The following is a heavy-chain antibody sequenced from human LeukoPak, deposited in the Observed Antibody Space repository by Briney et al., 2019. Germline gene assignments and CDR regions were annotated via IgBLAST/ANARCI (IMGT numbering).Heavy chain of an antibody. CDR1: GGSISSYY. V-gene: IGHV4-59*01. Sequence: SETLSLTCTVSGGSISSYYWSWIRQPPGKGLEWIGYIYYSGSTNYNPSLKSRVTISVDTSKNQFSLKLSSVTAADTAVYYCARGGSYYDDYYYMDVWGKGTTVTVSS. CDR3: ARGGSYYDDYYYMDV. J-gene: IGHJ6*03. CDR2: IYYSGST. D-gene: IGHD1-26*01.